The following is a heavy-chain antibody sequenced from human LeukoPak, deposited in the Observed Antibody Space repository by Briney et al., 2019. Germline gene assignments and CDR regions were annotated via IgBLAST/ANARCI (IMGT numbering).Heavy chain of an antibody. CDR3: ASRSRDGYIRR. Sequence: PSETLSLTCTVSGGSISSYYWSWIRQPPGKGLEWIEYIYYSGSTNYNPSLKSRVTISVDTSKNQFSLKLSSVTAADTAVYYCASRSRDGYIRRWGQGTLVTVSS. CDR2: IYYSGST. D-gene: IGHD5-24*01. V-gene: IGHV4-59*01. J-gene: IGHJ4*02. CDR1: GGSISSYY.